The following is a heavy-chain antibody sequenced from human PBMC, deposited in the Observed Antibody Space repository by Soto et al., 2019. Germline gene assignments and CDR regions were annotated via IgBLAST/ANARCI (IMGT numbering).Heavy chain of an antibody. CDR1: GYTFTSYA. D-gene: IGHD5-18*01. CDR3: ARDTAMALPDA. J-gene: IGHJ4*02. Sequence: QVQLVQSGTEVKKPGASVKVSCKASGYTFTSYAISWVRQAPGQGLEWMGWINPYNSNTNYAQKLQGRVTMTTDTSTSTAYMELRSLRSDDTAVYYCARDTAMALPDAWGQGTLVTVSS. V-gene: IGHV1-18*01. CDR2: INPYNSNT.